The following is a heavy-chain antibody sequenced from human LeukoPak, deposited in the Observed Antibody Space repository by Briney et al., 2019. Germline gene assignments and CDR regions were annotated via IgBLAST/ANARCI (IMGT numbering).Heavy chain of an antibody. J-gene: IGHJ6*03. Sequence: GGSLRLSCAASGFTFSSYAMYWVRQAPGKGLEWVAYIQYDGSNEQYAHSVKGRFRTSRDSSKNILYLQMNSLRAEDTAVYYCAKDRCSNGIGCYYYYMDVWGKGTTVTISS. CDR2: IQYDGSNE. CDR1: GFTFSSYA. CDR3: AKDRCSNGIGCYYYYMDV. V-gene: IGHV3-30*04. D-gene: IGHD2-8*01.